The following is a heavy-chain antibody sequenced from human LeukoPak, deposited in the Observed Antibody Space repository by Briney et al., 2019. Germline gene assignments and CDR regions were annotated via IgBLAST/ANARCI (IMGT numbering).Heavy chain of an antibody. V-gene: IGHV4-39*01. CDR1: GGSISSSDYQ. J-gene: IGHJ3*02. Sequence: SETLSLTCTVSGGSISSSDYQWGCIRQPPGKGLEWIGTIYYSGSTYYNPSLKSRVTMSVDTSKNQFSLNLSSVTAADTAVDYCARYSTTGDAFDIWGQGTMVTVSS. CDR3: ARYSTTGDAFDI. D-gene: IGHD4-11*01. CDR2: IYYSGST.